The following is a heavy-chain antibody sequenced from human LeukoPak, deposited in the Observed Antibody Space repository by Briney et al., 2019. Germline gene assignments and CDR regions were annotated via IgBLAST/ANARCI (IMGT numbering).Heavy chain of an antibody. CDR1: GGTFSSYA. CDR3: ARDFNGMIVVADDAFDI. J-gene: IGHJ3*02. V-gene: IGHV1-69*04. Sequence: SVKVSCKASGGTFSSYAISWVRQAPGQGLEWMGRIIPILGIANYAQKFQGRVTITADKSTSTAYMELRSLRSDDTAVYYCARDFNGMIVVADDAFDIWGQGTMVTVSS. CDR2: IIPILGIA. D-gene: IGHD3-22*01.